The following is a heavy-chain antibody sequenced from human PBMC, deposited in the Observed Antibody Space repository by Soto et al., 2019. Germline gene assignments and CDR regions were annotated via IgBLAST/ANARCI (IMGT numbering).Heavy chain of an antibody. D-gene: IGHD3-16*01. Sequence: EVQLVESGGGLVQPGGSVIISCAASGFTFSGSAIHWVRQASGKGLEWLGRIKTRSYNYATAYTASLKGRFTISRDDAKSTAYLQMNSLKTEDTAVYFCSRLWAGGDDRDSPPYYLDSWGQGTLVTVSS. V-gene: IGHV3-73*02. J-gene: IGHJ4*02. CDR2: IKTRSYNYAT. CDR1: GFTFSGSA. CDR3: SRLWAGGDDRDSPPYYLDS.